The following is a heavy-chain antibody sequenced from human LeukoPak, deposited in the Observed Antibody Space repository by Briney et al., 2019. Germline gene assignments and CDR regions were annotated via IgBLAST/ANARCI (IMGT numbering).Heavy chain of an antibody. D-gene: IGHD6-13*01. J-gene: IGHJ4*02. V-gene: IGHV3-21*01. CDR3: ARDRSLQQPTFFDY. CDR1: GFTFSSYS. Sequence: GGSLRLFCAASGFTFSSYSMNWVRQAPGKGLEWVSSISSSSSYIYYADSVKGRFTISRDNAKNSLYLQMNSLRAEDTAVYYCARDRSLQQPTFFDYWGQGTLVTVSS. CDR2: ISSSSSYI.